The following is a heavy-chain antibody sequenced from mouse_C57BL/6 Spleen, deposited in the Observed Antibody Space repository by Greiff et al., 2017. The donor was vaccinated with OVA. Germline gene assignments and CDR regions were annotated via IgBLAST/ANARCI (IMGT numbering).Heavy chain of an antibody. CDR1: GFSLTSYG. CDR2: IWSGGST. Sequence: QVQLKESGPGLVQPSQSLSITCTVSGFSLTSYGVHWVRQSPGKGLEWLGVIWSGGSTDYNAAFISRLSISKDNSKSQNFFKMNSMQADDTAIYNCAGYGSSYQFAYWGQGTLVTVSA. V-gene: IGHV2-2*01. J-gene: IGHJ3*01. CDR3: AGYGSSYQFAY. D-gene: IGHD1-1*01.